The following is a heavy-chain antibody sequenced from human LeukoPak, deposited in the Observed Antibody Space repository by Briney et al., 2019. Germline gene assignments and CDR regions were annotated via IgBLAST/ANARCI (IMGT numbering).Heavy chain of an antibody. CDR1: GFTFSSYW. CDR3: AKDMYYDSSGYLRIDY. Sequence: GGSLRLSCAASGFTFSSYWMSWVRQAPGKGLEWVANIKQDGSEKYYVDSVKGRFTISRDNSKNTLYLQMNSLRAEDTAVYYCAKDMYYDSSGYLRIDYWGQGTLVTVSS. CDR2: IKQDGSEK. V-gene: IGHV3-7*03. D-gene: IGHD3-22*01. J-gene: IGHJ4*02.